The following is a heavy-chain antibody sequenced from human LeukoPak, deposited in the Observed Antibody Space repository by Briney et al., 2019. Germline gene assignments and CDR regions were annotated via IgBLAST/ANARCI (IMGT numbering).Heavy chain of an antibody. Sequence: ASVKVSCKASGYTFTGYYMHWVRQAPGQGLEWMGRINPNSGGTNYAQKFQGRVTMTRDTSISTAYMELSRLRSDDTAVYYCARGLEDGWPFDYWGQGTPVTVSS. J-gene: IGHJ4*02. CDR3: ARGLEDGWPFDY. D-gene: IGHD2-15*01. CDR2: INPNSGGT. V-gene: IGHV1-2*06. CDR1: GYTFTGYY.